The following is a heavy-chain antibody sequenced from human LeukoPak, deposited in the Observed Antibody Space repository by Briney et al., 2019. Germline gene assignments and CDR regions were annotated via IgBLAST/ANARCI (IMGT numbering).Heavy chain of an antibody. V-gene: IGHV1-69*04. Sequence: GASVKVSCKASGGTFSSYAISWVRQAPGQGLEWMGRIIPILGIANYAQKFQGRVTITADKSTSTAYMELSSLRSEDTAVYYCARGFYDILTEALDYWGQGTLVTVSS. J-gene: IGHJ4*02. CDR1: GGTFSSYA. D-gene: IGHD3-9*01. CDR2: IIPILGIA. CDR3: ARGFYDILTEALDY.